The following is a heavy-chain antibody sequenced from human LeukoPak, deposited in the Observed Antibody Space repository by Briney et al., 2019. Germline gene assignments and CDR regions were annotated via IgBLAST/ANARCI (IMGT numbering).Heavy chain of an antibody. J-gene: IGHJ4*02. CDR3: AADGIAAAEGY. Sequence: ASVKVSCKASGYTFSNYAITWVRQAPGQGLEWMGWISGHNDNPNYAQKFQGRVTMTTDTSTSTAYMELRSLRSDDTAVYYCAADGIAAAEGYWGQGTLVTVSS. V-gene: IGHV1-18*01. CDR2: ISGHNDNP. CDR1: GYTFSNYA. D-gene: IGHD6-13*01.